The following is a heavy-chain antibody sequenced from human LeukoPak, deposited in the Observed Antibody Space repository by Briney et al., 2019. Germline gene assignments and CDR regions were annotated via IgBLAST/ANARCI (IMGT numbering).Heavy chain of an antibody. CDR2: INPNSGGT. J-gene: IGHJ4*02. V-gene: IGHV1-2*02. D-gene: IGHD3-22*01. Sequence: ASVKVSCKASGYTFTGYYMHWVRQAPGQGLEWMGWINPNSGGTNYAQKFQGRVTMTRDTSISTAYMELSRLRSDDTAVYYCARDRGWDDSSGYHHGAGAYWGQGTLVTVTS. CDR3: ARDRGWDDSSGYHHGAGAY. CDR1: GYTFTGYY.